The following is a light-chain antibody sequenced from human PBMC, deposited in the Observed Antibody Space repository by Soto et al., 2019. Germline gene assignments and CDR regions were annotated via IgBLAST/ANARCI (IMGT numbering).Light chain of an antibody. V-gene: IGLV2-8*01. CDR2: EVS. CDR3: SSYSGSNNYVI. CDR1: SSDVGGYEY. Sequence: QSALTQPSSASGSPGQSVTISCTGTSSDVGGYEYVSWYQQHPGKAPNLMIFEVSKRSSGVPGRFSGSKSGNTASLTVSGLQAEDEADYYCSSYSGSNNYVIFGGGTKLTVL. J-gene: IGLJ2*01.